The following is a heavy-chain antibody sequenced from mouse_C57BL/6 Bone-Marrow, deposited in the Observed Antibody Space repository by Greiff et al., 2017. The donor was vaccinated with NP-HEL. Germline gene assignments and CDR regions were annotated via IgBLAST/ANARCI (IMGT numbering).Heavy chain of an antibody. Sequence: EVKLVESGGGLVQPGGSLKLSCAASGFTFSDYGMAWVRQAPRKGPEWVAFISNLAYSIYYADTVTGRFTISRENATNTLYLEMSSLRSEDTAMYYCARHGDSWFAYWGQGNLVTVSA. CDR1: GFTFSDYG. CDR3: ARHGDSWFAY. CDR2: ISNLAYSI. V-gene: IGHV5-15*01. J-gene: IGHJ3*01.